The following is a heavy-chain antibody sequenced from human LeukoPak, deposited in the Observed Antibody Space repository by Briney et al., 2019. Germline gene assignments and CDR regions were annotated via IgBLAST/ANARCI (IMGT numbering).Heavy chain of an antibody. CDR1: GGSISSYY. V-gene: IGHV4-59*01. J-gene: IGHJ3*02. CDR3: ARVTTRFHAFDI. D-gene: IGHD1-1*01. Sequence: PETLSLTCTVSGGSISSYYWSWIRQPPGKGLEWIGYIYYSGSTNYNPSLKSRVTISVDTSKNQFSLKLSSVTAADTAVYYCARVTTRFHAFDIWGQGTMVTVSS. CDR2: IYYSGST.